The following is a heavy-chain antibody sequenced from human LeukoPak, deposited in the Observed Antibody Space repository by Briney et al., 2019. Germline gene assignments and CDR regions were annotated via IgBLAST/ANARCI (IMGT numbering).Heavy chain of an antibody. CDR1: GGSFSGYY. D-gene: IGHD2-2*01. V-gene: IGHV4-34*01. CDR3: ASLLGYCSSISCVDP. CDR2: INHSGST. Sequence: SETLSLTCAVYGGSFSGYYWSWIRQPPGKGLEWIGEINHSGSTNYNPSLKSRATISVDTSKNQFSLKLSSVTAADTAVYYCASLLGYCSSISCVDPWGQGTLVTVSS. J-gene: IGHJ5*02.